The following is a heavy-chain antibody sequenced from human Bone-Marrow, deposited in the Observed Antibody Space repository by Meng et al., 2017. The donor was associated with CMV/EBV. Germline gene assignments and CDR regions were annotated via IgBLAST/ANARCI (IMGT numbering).Heavy chain of an antibody. CDR1: GFTFDDYT. D-gene: IGHD3-16*01. Sequence: GGSLRLSCAASGFTFDDYTMHWVRQAPGKGLEWVSYISVGGSTIYYTDSVKGRFTISRDNAKNSLYLQMNSLRAEDTAVYYCARGAGYVFDPWGQGTLVTVSS. V-gene: IGHV3-48*03. J-gene: IGHJ5*02. CDR2: ISVGGSTI. CDR3: ARGAGYVFDP.